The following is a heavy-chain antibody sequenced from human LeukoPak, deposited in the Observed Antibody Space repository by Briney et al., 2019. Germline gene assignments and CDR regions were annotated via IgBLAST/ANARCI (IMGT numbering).Heavy chain of an antibody. CDR3: ANSLWDASDY. CDR2: ISGSGGST. CDR1: GFTFSSYA. J-gene: IGHJ4*02. V-gene: IGHV3-23*01. D-gene: IGHD1-26*01. Sequence: GGSLRLSCAASGFTFSSYAMSWVRQAPGKGLEWVSAISGSGGSTYYVDSMKGRFTISRDNSKNTLYLQMNSLRAEDTAVYYCANSLWDASDYWGQGTLVTVSS.